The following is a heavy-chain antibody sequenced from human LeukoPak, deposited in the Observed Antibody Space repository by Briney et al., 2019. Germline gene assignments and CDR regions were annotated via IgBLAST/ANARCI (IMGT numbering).Heavy chain of an antibody. V-gene: IGHV4-39*01. Sequence: SDTLSLTCSVSGDSIDRSRTFWGWIRQPPGKGLEWIGSFHYRGSTHYNPALTTRLTMSVDTSQKQLSLRLSSVTAADTAVYHCAALTGGRYLVAPLFDFWSQGSLVTVP. CDR3: AALTGGRYLVAPLFDF. D-gene: IGHD3-9*01. CDR1: GDSIDRSRTF. J-gene: IGHJ4*02. CDR2: FHYRGST.